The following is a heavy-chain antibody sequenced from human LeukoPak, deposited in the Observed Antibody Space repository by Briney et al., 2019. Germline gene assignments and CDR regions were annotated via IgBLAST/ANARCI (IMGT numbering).Heavy chain of an antibody. D-gene: IGHD1-1*01. V-gene: IGHV4-59*01. CDR3: ARDKRDAFDI. CDR1: GGSISGYF. CDR2: IYSGNA. Sequence: PSQTLSLTCSVSGGSISGYFWTWIRQPPGKGLEWIGYIYSGNANYNPSLKSRVTISVDTSKNQFSLKLSSVTAADTAVYYCARDKRDAFDIWGQGTMVTVSS. J-gene: IGHJ3*02.